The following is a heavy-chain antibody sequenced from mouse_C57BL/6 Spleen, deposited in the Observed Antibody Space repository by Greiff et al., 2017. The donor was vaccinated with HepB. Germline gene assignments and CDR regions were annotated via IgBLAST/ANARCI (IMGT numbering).Heavy chain of an antibody. V-gene: IGHV1-22*01. CDR1: GYTFTDYN. Sequence: EVKLMESGPELVKPGASVKMSCKASGYTFTDYNMHWVKQSHGKSLEWIGYINPNNGGTSYNQKFKGKATLTVNKSSSTAYMELRSLTSEDSAVYYCARRNYYGSSYGAMDYWGQGTSVTVSS. D-gene: IGHD1-1*01. CDR3: ARRNYYGSSYGAMDY. CDR2: INPNNGGT. J-gene: IGHJ4*01.